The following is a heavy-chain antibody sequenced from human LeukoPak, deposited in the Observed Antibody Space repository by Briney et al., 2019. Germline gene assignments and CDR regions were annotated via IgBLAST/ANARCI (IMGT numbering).Heavy chain of an antibody. CDR3: AKPTVTHFDY. CDR2: ISFDGSNK. J-gene: IGHJ4*02. V-gene: IGHV3-30*04. D-gene: IGHD4-17*01. CDR1: GFTFSRNA. Sequence: PGRSLKLSCAASGFTFSRNAMHWVRQAPGKGLEWVAVISFDGSNKYCADSVKGRFTISRDNSKNTLFLQMNSLRTEDTAVYYCAKPTVTHFDYWGQGTLVTVSS.